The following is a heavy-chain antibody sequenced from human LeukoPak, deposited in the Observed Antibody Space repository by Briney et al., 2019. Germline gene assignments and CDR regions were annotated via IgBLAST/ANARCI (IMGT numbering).Heavy chain of an antibody. J-gene: IGHJ4*02. CDR2: IYSGGST. Sequence: PPGGSLRLSCAASGFTVSSNYMSWVRQAPGKGLEWVSVIYSGGSTYYADSVKGRFTISRDNSKNTLYLQMNSLRAEDTAVYYCAKDGAYYYDSSGYYWADWGQGTLVTVSS. V-gene: IGHV3-53*01. CDR1: GFTVSSNY. D-gene: IGHD3-22*01. CDR3: AKDGAYYYDSSGYYWAD.